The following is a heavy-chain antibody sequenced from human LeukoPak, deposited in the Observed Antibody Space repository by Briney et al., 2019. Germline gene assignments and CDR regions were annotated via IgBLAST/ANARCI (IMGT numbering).Heavy chain of an antibody. J-gene: IGHJ4*02. CDR3: ANQPSRITMVRGVIFDY. CDR1: GFTFSSYG. D-gene: IGHD3-10*01. CDR2: IRYDGSNK. Sequence: GGSLRLSCAASGFTFSSYGMHWVRQAPGKGLEWVAFIRYDGSNKYYADSVKGRFTISRDNSKNTLYLQMNSLRAEDTAVYYCANQPSRITMVRGVIFDYWGQRTLVTVSS. V-gene: IGHV3-30*02.